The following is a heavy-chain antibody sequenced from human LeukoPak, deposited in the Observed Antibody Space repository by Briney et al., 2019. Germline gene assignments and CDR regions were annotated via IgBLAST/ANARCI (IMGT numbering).Heavy chain of an antibody. Sequence: GGSLRLSCAASGFTFRTYWMHWVRQAPGKGLVWVSHSNSDGSTTSYADSVKGRFTISRDNAKNTLYLQMNSLRAEDTAVYYCARDLKGPVNDVFDIWGQGTMVTPSS. V-gene: IGHV3-74*01. CDR2: SNSDGSTT. D-gene: IGHD4-23*01. CDR1: GFTFRTYW. J-gene: IGHJ3*02. CDR3: ARDLKGPVNDVFDI.